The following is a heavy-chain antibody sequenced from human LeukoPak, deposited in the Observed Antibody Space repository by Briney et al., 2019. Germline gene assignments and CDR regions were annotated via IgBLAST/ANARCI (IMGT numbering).Heavy chain of an antibody. CDR2: INHSGST. D-gene: IGHD1-26*01. CDR1: GGSISSYY. V-gene: IGHV4-34*01. J-gene: IGHJ4*02. Sequence: SETLSLTCTVSGGSISSYYWSWIRQPPGKGLEWIGEINHSGSTNYNPYLKSRVTISVDTSKNQFSLKLSSVTAADTAVYYCARGGGSYYLDYWGQGTLVTVSS. CDR3: ARGGGSYYLDY.